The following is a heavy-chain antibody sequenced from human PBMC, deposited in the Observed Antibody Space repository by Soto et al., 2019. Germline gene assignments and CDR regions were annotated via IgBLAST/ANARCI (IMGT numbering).Heavy chain of an antibody. CDR2: ITSSGGGT. CDR3: AKLTAA. J-gene: IGHJ4*02. V-gene: IGHV3-23*01. Sequence: EVEVLESGGGLVQPGGSLRLSCAASGFTFSAYVMSWVRQAPGKGLEWVSSITSSGGGTYYADSVKGRFTVSRDNSKNTVYLQMNSLRDEDTAVYYCAKLTAAWGQVTLFTVSS. D-gene: IGHD6-13*01. CDR1: GFTFSAYV.